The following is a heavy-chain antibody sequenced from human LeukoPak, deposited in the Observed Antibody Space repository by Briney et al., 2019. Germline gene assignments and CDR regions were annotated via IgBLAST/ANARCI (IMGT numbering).Heavy chain of an antibody. CDR2: IYSSGST. Sequence: PSETLSLTCTVSGGSISSGSYYWNWIRQPAGKGLEWIGRIYSSGSTKYNPSLKSRVTISVDTSNNQVAMKLSSVTAADTAVYYCARDPYSSSWDGLAFDIWGQGTMVTVSS. V-gene: IGHV4-61*02. CDR3: ARDPYSSSWDGLAFDI. D-gene: IGHD6-13*01. CDR1: GGSISSGSYY. J-gene: IGHJ3*02.